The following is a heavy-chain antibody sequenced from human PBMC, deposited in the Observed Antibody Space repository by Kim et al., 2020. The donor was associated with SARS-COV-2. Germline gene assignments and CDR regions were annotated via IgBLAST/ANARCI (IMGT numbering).Heavy chain of an antibody. V-gene: IGHV4-4*02. Sequence: SETLSLTCAVYGVSITTTGSWWSWVRQPPGKGLEWIGEVYHTGTTNYIPSLKSRVTISVDKSKNQFSLNLNSVTAADTAVYYCAGTNRPYVPVASWGQGT. J-gene: IGHJ5*02. D-gene: IGHD1-1*01. CDR2: VYHTGTT. CDR3: AGTNRPYVPVAS. CDR1: GVSITTTGSW.